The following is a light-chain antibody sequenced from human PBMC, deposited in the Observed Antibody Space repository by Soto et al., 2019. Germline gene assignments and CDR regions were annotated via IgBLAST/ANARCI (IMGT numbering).Light chain of an antibody. V-gene: IGKV3-11*01. Sequence: EIVLTQSPVTLSVSPGERATLSCRASQSVGTYLAWYQQKPGQAPRLLIYDASNRATGTPARFSGSGSGTDFTLTISSLESEDFAVYYCHQRSNWPLTFXGGTKVDIK. CDR1: QSVGTY. J-gene: IGKJ4*01. CDR2: DAS. CDR3: HQRSNWPLT.